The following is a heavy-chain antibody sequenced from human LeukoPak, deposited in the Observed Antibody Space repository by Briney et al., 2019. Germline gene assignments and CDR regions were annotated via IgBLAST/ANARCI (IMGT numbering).Heavy chain of an antibody. CDR3: ARHPSYHIIGGLDF. J-gene: IGHJ2*01. Sequence: SETLSLTCTASGGSISSESSYWDWIRQPPGEGLEWIGSIYYSGSTYYNPSLKSRVTISVDTSKNQFSLKLSSVTAADTAVYYCARHPSYHIIGGLDFWGRGTLVTVSS. D-gene: IGHD2-15*01. V-gene: IGHV4-39*01. CDR2: IYYSGST. CDR1: GGSISSESSY.